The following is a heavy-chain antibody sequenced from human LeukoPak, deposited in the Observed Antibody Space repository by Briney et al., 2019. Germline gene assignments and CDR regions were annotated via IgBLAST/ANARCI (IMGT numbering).Heavy chain of an antibody. CDR3: AKTLRDYGDRSYYYYMDV. D-gene: IGHD4-17*01. CDR2: ISGSGTNT. V-gene: IGHV3-23*01. J-gene: IGHJ6*03. CDR1: GFTFSSHA. Sequence: GGSLRLSCAASGFTFSSHAMSWVRQAPGKGLEWVSAISGSGTNTFYADSVKGRFTISRDNSKKTLYLQMNSLRAEDTAVYYCAKTLRDYGDRSYYYYMDVWGKGTTVTISS.